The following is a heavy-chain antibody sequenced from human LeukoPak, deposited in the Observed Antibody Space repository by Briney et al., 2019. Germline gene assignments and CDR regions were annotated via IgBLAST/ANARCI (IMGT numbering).Heavy chain of an antibody. J-gene: IGHJ6*03. CDR3: ARGGEGATPYYYYMDV. V-gene: IGHV4-4*09. CDR2: IYTSGST. CDR1: GGSISSYY. D-gene: IGHD1-26*01. Sequence: PSETLSLTCTVSGGSISSYYWSWIRQPPGKGLEWIGYIYTSGSTNYNPSLKSRVTISVDTSKNQFSLKLSSVTAADTAVYYCARGGEGATPYYYYMDVWGQGTTVTVSS.